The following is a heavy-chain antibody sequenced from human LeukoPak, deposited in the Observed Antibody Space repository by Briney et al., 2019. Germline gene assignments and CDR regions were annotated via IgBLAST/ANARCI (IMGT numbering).Heavy chain of an antibody. CDR1: GGSISSGGYY. Sequence: PSETLSLTCTVSGGSISSGGYYWSWIRQHPGTGLEWIGYIYYSGSTYYNPSLKSRVTISVDTTKNQFSLKLSSVTAADTAVYYCARTYDSSGTLDYWGQGTLVTVSS. CDR2: IYYSGST. J-gene: IGHJ4*02. CDR3: ARTYDSSGTLDY. V-gene: IGHV4-31*03. D-gene: IGHD3-22*01.